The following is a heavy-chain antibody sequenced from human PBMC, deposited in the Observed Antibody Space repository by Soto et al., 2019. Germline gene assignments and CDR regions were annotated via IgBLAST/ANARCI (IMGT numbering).Heavy chain of an antibody. J-gene: IGHJ5*01. CDR2: IFYSGST. V-gene: IGHV4-59*01. CDR1: AGSISSYY. D-gene: IGHD3-10*02. Sequence: QVQLQESGPGLVKPSETLSLTCTVSAGSISSYYWSWIRQPPGKGLEWIGFIFYSGSTSYNPSLRSRVTISIDSSEYQFSLKLNSLTAADTAVYYCASMIGDPVLSFDSWGQGTLVAVSS. CDR3: ASMIGDPVLSFDS.